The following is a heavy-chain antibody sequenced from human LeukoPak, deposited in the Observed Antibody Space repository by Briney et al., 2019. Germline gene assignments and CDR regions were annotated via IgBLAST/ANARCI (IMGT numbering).Heavy chain of an antibody. D-gene: IGHD2-8*01. J-gene: IGHJ4*02. CDR2: ISAYNGNT. CDR1: GYTFTSYG. V-gene: IGHV1-18*01. CDR3: ARAEPGVYDYYFDY. Sequence: GASVKVSCKASGYTFTSYGISWVRQAPGQGLQWMGWISAYNGNTNYAQKLQGRVTMTTDTSTSTAYMELRSLRSDDTAVYYCARAEPGVYDYYFDYWGQGTLVTVSS.